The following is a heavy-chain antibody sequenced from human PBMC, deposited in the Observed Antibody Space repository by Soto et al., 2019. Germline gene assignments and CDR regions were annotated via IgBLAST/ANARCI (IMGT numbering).Heavy chain of an antibody. Sequence: GSLRLSCAASVFTFSSYWMSWVRQAPGKGLEWVANIKQDGSEKYYVDSVKGRFTISRDNAKNSLYLQMNSLRAEDTAVYYCARDLASTTIPNYWGQGTLVTVSS. J-gene: IGHJ4*02. D-gene: IGHD4-17*01. CDR1: VFTFSSYW. CDR2: IKQDGSEK. CDR3: ARDLASTTIPNY. V-gene: IGHV3-7*04.